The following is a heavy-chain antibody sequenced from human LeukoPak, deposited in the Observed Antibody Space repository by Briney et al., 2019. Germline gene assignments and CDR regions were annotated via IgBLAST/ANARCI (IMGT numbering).Heavy chain of an antibody. CDR1: GYTFTNNG. V-gene: IGHV1-18*01. CDR2: ISTSNGNT. Sequence: GASVKVSCKASGYTFTNNGISWVRQAPGQGLEGMGWISTSNGNTNYADNLQGRLTLTTESSTSTAYMELKSLTSDDTAVYYCATDGGPYCAGDCYPGDYWGQGTLVTVSS. CDR3: ATDGGPYCAGDCYPGDY. D-gene: IGHD2-21*02. J-gene: IGHJ4*02.